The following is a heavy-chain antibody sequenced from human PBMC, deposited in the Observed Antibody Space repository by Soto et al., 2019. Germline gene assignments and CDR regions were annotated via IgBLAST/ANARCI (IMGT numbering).Heavy chain of an antibody. CDR3: ARGGCTDGVCTYYFDY. J-gene: IGHJ4*02. V-gene: IGHV1-2*02. D-gene: IGHD2-8*01. Sequence: ASVKVSCKASGYTFTEYYIHWVRQAPGQGLEWMGWINPSSGVTKSAQRFQGSVTMTRDTSITTAYMEMTRLTSDDTAVYYCARGGCTDGVCTYYFDYWGRGTLVTVSS. CDR1: GYTFTEYY. CDR2: INPSSGVT.